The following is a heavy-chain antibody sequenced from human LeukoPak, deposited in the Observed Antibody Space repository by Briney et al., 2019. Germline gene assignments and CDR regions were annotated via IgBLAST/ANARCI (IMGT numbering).Heavy chain of an antibody. CDR2: IYYSGST. CDR1: GGSISSYY. D-gene: IGHD1-26*01. J-gene: IGHJ4*02. Sequence: KTSATLSLTCTVSGGSISSYYWSWIRQPPGKGLEWIAYIYYSGSTNYNPSLKSPVTISVDTSKNQCSLKLSSVTAADTAVYYCARHPPKSFFDYWGQGTLVTVSS. V-gene: IGHV4-59*08. CDR3: ARHPPKSFFDY.